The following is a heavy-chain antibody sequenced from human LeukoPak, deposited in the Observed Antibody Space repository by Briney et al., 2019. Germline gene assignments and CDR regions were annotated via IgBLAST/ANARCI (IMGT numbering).Heavy chain of an antibody. CDR3: AGGTYYYFDY. D-gene: IGHD1-26*01. CDR2: VYYSGSA. J-gene: IGHJ4*02. Sequence: SETLSLTCSVSGGSISSYYWSWIRQPPGKGVEWIGYVYYSGSAHYNPSLKSRVTISVDTSKNQFSLKVSSVTAADTAIYYCAGGTYYYFDYWGQGTLVTVSS. CDR1: GGSISSYY. V-gene: IGHV4-59*01.